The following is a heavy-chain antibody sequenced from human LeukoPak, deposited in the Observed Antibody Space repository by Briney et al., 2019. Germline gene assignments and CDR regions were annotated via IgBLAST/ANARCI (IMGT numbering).Heavy chain of an antibody. CDR2: IYTSGST. V-gene: IGHV4-61*08. CDR3: ARSPAGRLQLPGYFDY. Sequence: PSETLSLTCTVSGGSISSGDYYWSWIRQPPGKGLEWIGYIYTSGSTNYNPSLKSRVTISVDTSKNQFSLKLSSVTAADTAVYYCARSPAGRLQLPGYFDYWGQGTLVTVSS. D-gene: IGHD5-24*01. J-gene: IGHJ4*02. CDR1: GGSISSGDYY.